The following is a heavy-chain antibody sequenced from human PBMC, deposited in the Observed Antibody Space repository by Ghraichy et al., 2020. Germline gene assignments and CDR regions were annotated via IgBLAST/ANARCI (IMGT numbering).Heavy chain of an antibody. CDR3: ARERWAARPSEYFQH. Sequence: GGSLRLSCAASGFTFSSYEMNWVRQAPGKGLEWVSYISSSGSTIYYADSVKGRFTISRDNAKNSLYLQMNSLRAEDTAVYYCARERWAARPSEYFQHWGQGTLVTVSS. CDR2: ISSSGSTI. CDR1: GFTFSSYE. D-gene: IGHD6-6*01. J-gene: IGHJ1*01. V-gene: IGHV3-48*03.